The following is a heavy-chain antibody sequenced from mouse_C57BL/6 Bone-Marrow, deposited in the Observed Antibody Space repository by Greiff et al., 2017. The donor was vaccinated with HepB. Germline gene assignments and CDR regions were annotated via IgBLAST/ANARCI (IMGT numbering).Heavy chain of an antibody. CDR3: ARPSITTVRGAMDY. CDR2: ISSGSSTI. CDR1: GFTFSDYG. D-gene: IGHD1-1*01. J-gene: IGHJ4*01. Sequence: EVHLVESGGGLVKPGGSLKLSCAASGFTFSDYGMHWVRQAPEKGLEWVAYISSGSSTIYYADTVKGRFTISRDNAKNTRFLQMTSLRSEDTAMYYCARPSITTVRGAMDYWGQGTSVTVSS. V-gene: IGHV5-17*01.